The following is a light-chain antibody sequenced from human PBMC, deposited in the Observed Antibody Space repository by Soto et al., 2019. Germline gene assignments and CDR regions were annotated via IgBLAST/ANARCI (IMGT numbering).Light chain of an antibody. J-gene: IGLJ3*02. V-gene: IGLV2-23*01. CDR3: CSYAGSRTFV. Sequence: QSALTQPASVSGSPGQSITVSCTGTSSDVGAYNLVSWYQQHPGKAPRLIIYEGTKRPSGISHRFSGSKSDNTASLIISGLRAEDEAHYHCCSYAGSRTFVFGGGTKLTVL. CDR2: EGT. CDR1: SSDVGAYNL.